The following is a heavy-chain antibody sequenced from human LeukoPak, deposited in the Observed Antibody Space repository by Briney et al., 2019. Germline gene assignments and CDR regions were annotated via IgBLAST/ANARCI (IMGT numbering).Heavy chain of an antibody. J-gene: IGHJ6*03. CDR1: GSTFRSDA. CDR2: IFPLYGVV. Sequence: SVKVSCKASGSTFRSDAFTLVRQAPGHGLEWMGGIFPLYGVVNYAQKFQGRVTITAHESESTAYMEMSSLRSDDTAVYYCARGVGWNIVDQNYYMDVWGKGTTVTVSS. V-gene: IGHV1-69*13. D-gene: IGHD2/OR15-2a*01. CDR3: ARGVGWNIVDQNYYMDV.